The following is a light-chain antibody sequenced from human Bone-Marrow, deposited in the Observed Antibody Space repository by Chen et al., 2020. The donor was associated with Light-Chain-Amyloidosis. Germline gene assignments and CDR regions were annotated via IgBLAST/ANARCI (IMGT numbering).Light chain of an antibody. CDR3: QSADSSGTYEVI. J-gene: IGLJ2*01. V-gene: IGLV3-25*03. Sequence: SYELTQPPSVSVSPGQTPMITCSWADLPTKYAYWYQQKTGQATVLGIHRDTERPSGISERFSGSSSGTTATLTISGVQAEDEADYHCQSADSSGTYEVIFGGGTKLTVL. CDR1: DLPTKY. CDR2: RDT.